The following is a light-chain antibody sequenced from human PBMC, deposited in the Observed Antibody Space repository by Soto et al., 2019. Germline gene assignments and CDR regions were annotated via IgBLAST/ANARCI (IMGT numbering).Light chain of an antibody. J-gene: IGKJ2*01. CDR1: QSISSW. CDR2: KAS. V-gene: IGKV1-5*03. CDR3: QQYDSYS. Sequence: DIQMTQSPSTLSASVGDRVTITCRASQSISSWLAWYQQKPGKAPNLLIYKASSLESGVPSRFSGSGSGTEFTHTISSLQPDDFATYYCQQYDSYSFGQGTKLEIK.